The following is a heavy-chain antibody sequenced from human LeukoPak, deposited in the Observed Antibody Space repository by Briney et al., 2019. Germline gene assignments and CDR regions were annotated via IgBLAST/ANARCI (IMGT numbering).Heavy chain of an antibody. CDR3: AKSLSKAVAGYPDH. J-gene: IGHJ4*02. V-gene: IGHV3-9*03. Sequence: PGGSLRLSCAASGFTFDDYAMHWVRQAPGKGLEWVSGISWNSGSIGYADSVKGRFTISRDNAKNSLYLQMNSLRAEDMALYYCAKSLSKAVAGYPDHWGQGTLVTVSS. CDR1: GFTFDDYA. D-gene: IGHD6-19*01. CDR2: ISWNSGSI.